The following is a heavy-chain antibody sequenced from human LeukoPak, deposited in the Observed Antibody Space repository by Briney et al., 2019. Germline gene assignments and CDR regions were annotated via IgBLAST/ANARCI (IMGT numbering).Heavy chain of an antibody. CDR3: AIDMLREGYDFLTGYPTGESDY. CDR2: ISGSGGST. V-gene: IGHV3-23*01. J-gene: IGHJ4*02. D-gene: IGHD3-9*01. Sequence: GGSLRLSCAASGFTFSSYAMSWVRQAPGKGLEWVSAISGSGGSTYYTDSVKGRFTISRDNSKNTLYLQMNCLRAEDTAVYYCAIDMLREGYDFLTGYPTGESDYWGQETRVTVSS. CDR1: GFTFSSYA.